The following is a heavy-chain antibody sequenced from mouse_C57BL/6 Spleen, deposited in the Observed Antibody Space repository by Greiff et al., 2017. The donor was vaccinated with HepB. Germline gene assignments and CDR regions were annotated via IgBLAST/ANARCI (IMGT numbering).Heavy chain of an antibody. J-gene: IGHJ4*01. CDR2: ISYDGSN. D-gene: IGHD2-1*01. CDR1: GYSITSGYY. CDR3: ARFYYGNYYAMDY. Sequence: ESGPGLVKPSRSLSLTCSVTGYSITSGYYWNWIRQFPGNKLEWMGYISYDGSNNYNPSLKNRISITRDTSKNQFFLKLNSVTTEDTATYYCARFYYGNYYAMDYWGQGTSVTVSS. V-gene: IGHV3-6*01.